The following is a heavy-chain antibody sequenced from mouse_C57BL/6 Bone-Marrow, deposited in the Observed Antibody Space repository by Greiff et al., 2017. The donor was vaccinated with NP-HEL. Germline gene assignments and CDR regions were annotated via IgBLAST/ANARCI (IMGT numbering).Heavy chain of an antibody. Sequence: QVQLKQPGAELVKPGASVKMSCKASGYTFTSYWITWVKQRPGQGLEWIGDIYPGSGSTNYNEKFKSKATLTVDTSSSTAYMQLSSLTSEDTAVYYCARSTMVTELAYWGQGTLVTVSA. D-gene: IGHD2-2*01. J-gene: IGHJ3*01. CDR3: ARSTMVTELAY. CDR1: GYTFTSYW. CDR2: IYPGSGST. V-gene: IGHV1-55*01.